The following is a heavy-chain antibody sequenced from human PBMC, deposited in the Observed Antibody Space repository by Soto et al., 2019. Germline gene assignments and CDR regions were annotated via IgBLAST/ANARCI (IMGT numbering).Heavy chain of an antibody. V-gene: IGHV1-18*01. Sequence: QVQLVQSGAEVKKPGASVKVSCKASGYTFTSYGISWVRQAPGQGLEWMGWISAYNGNTNYAQKLQGRVTMTTDPSTSTDYMELRSLRSDDTAVYYCARGALYNWIYVILMDVWGKWTTVTVSS. CDR1: GYTFTSYG. CDR2: ISAYNGNT. J-gene: IGHJ6*03. CDR3: ARGALYNWIYVILMDV. D-gene: IGHD1-7*01.